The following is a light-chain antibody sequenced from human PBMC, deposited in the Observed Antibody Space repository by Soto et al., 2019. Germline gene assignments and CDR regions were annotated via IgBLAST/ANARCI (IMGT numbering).Light chain of an antibody. V-gene: IGLV2-14*01. J-gene: IGLJ1*01. CDR2: EVS. Sequence: QSALTQPASVSGSPGQTISIYCTGTSSDVGGYNDVSWYQQRPGKPPKVMIYEVSDRPSGVSNRFSGSKSGNTASLTISGHQAEDEADYYSNTYSSTTPLYVFGTGTKVTVL. CDR3: NTYSSTTPLYV. CDR1: SSDVGGYND.